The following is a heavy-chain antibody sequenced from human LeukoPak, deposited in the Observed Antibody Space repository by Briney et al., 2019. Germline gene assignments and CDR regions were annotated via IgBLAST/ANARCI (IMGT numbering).Heavy chain of an antibody. CDR1: GGSINSGSYY. V-gene: IGHV4-61*02. D-gene: IGHD4-17*01. Sequence: PSETLSLTCTVSGGSINSGSYYWSWIRQPAGKGLEWIGRIYASGSTNYNPALKSRVTISGDTSKNQFSLNLSSVTAADMAVYYCARAGGTTVTTDKFDYWGQGTLVTVSS. CDR3: ARAGGTTVTTDKFDY. J-gene: IGHJ4*02. CDR2: IYASGST.